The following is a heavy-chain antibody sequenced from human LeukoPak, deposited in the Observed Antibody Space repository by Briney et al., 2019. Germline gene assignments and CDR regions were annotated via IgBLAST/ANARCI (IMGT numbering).Heavy chain of an antibody. V-gene: IGHV1-69*06. CDR3: ARVGWFGESIFDY. D-gene: IGHD3-10*01. J-gene: IGHJ4*02. CDR1: GGTFSSYA. CDR2: IIPIFGTA. Sequence: GSSVKVSCKASGGTFSSYAISWVRQAPGQGLEWMGGIIPIFGTANYAQKFQGRVTITADKSTSTAYMELRSLRSDDTAVYYCARVGWFGESIFDYWGQGTLVTVSS.